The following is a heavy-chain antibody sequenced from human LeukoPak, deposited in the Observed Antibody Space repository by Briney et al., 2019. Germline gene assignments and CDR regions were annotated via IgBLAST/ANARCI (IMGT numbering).Heavy chain of an antibody. Sequence: PSETLSLTCTVSGGSISSSSYYWGWIRQPPGKGLEWIGSIYYSGSTYYNPPLKSRVTISVDTSKNQFSLKLSSVTAADTAVYYCATTSTYYDFWSGKLNWFDPWGQGTLVTVSS. CDR2: IYYSGST. CDR3: ATTSTYYDFWSGKLNWFDP. V-gene: IGHV4-39*01. J-gene: IGHJ5*02. D-gene: IGHD3-3*01. CDR1: GGSISSSSYY.